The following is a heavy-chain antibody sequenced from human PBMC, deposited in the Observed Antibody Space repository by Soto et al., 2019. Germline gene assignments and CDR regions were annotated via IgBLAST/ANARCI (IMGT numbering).Heavy chain of an antibody. CDR1: GYTFTGYY. CDR2: INPNSGGT. V-gene: IGHV1-2*04. D-gene: IGHD6-13*01. J-gene: IGHJ6*02. Sequence: GASVKVSCKASGYTFTGYYMHWVRQAPGQGLEWMGWINPNSGGTNYAQKFQGWVTMTRDTSISTAYMELSRLRSDDTAVYYCASSGSSIAAAGLPLGYYGMDVWGQGTTVTVSS. CDR3: ASSGSSIAAAGLPLGYYGMDV.